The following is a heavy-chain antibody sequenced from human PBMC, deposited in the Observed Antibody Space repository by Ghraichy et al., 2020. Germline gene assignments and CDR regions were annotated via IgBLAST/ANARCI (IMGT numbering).Heavy chain of an antibody. Sequence: SETLSPTCNVFGASVSSYSWGWIRQPPGKGLDWIAYIYYSATTNYNPSLKSRVTISVDASKNQVSLKLTSVTAADTAVYYCARAYAPYMPTFDSRGLGTLVTVSS. D-gene: IGHD2-2*01. J-gene: IGHJ5*01. CDR1: GASVSSYS. CDR3: ARAYAPYMPTFDS. V-gene: IGHV4-59*02. CDR2: IYYSATT.